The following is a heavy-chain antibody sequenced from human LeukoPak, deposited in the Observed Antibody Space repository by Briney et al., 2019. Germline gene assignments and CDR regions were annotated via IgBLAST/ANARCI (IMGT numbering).Heavy chain of an antibody. Sequence: PSETLSLTCTVSGGSISSYYWSWNRQPPGKGLELIGYIYYSGSTNYNPSLKSRVTISVDTSKNQFSLKLSSVTAADTAVYYCARRNAFDIWGQGTMVTVSS. CDR1: GGSISSYY. CDR3: ARRNAFDI. CDR2: IYYSGST. V-gene: IGHV4-59*08. J-gene: IGHJ3*02.